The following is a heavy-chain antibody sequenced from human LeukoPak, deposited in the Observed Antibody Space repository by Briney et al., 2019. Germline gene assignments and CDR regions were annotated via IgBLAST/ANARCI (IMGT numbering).Heavy chain of an antibody. Sequence: GGSLRLSCAASGFTFSSHWMHWVRQAPGKGLVWVSRINSDGSSTSYADSVKGRFTISRDNAKNTLYLQMNSLRAEDTAVYYCARVGSSSWYESDYWGQGTLVTVSS. D-gene: IGHD6-13*01. V-gene: IGHV3-74*01. CDR2: INSDGSST. CDR3: ARVGSSSWYESDY. J-gene: IGHJ4*02. CDR1: GFTFSSHW.